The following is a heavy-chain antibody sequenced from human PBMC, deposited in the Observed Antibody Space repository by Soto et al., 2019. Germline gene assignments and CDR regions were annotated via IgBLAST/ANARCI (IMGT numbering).Heavy chain of an antibody. Sequence: QVQLVQSGAEVKKPGASVKVSCKASGYTFTGYYMHWVRQAPGQGLEWMGWINPNSGGTNYAQKFQGWVTMTRDTXISKAYMEVGRVRSGDTGVYYCARASSGLSYYFDYWGEGTLVTVSS. V-gene: IGHV1-2*04. CDR1: GYTFTGYY. CDR2: INPNSGGT. CDR3: ARASSGLSYYFDY. D-gene: IGHD6-19*01. J-gene: IGHJ4*02.